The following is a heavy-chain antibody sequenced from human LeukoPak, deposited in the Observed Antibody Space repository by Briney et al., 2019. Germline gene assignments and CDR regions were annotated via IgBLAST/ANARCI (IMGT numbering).Heavy chain of an antibody. CDR3: AREGSTTVAGLDY. Sequence: SETLSLTCTVSGGSISSGGYYWSWIRQPPGKGLEWIGEINHSGSTNSNPSLKSRVTISVDTSKNQFSLKLTSVTAADTAVYYCAREGSTTVAGLDYWGQGTLVTVSS. D-gene: IGHD4-23*01. J-gene: IGHJ4*02. CDR2: INHSGST. V-gene: IGHV4-39*07. CDR1: GGSISSGGYY.